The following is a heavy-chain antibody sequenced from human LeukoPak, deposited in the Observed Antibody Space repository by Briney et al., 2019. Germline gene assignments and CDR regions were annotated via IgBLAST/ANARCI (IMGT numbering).Heavy chain of an antibody. Sequence: QPGGSLRLSCAASGFTFSTYWMHWVRQAPGKRLVWVSRIKSDGSTNYADSVKGRFTISRDNAKNTVSLQMNSLRPEDTGVYYCARAPSEIGGYYPEYFRHWGQGTLVTVSS. J-gene: IGHJ1*01. CDR2: IKSDGST. V-gene: IGHV3-74*01. D-gene: IGHD3-22*01. CDR1: GFTFSTYW. CDR3: ARAPSEIGGYYPEYFRH.